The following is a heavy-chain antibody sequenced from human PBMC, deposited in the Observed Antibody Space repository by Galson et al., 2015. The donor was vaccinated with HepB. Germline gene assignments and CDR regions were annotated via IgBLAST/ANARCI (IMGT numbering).Heavy chain of an antibody. Sequence: SLRLSCAASGFIFSRYSMNWVRQAPGKGLEWVSYISGDGSSIYYTDSVMGRFTISRDNAKNSLFLQLNSLRTEDTAVYYCARDLHGDYVPYYFDSWGQGTLVTVSS. CDR3: ARDLHGDYVPYYFDS. CDR2: ISGDGSSI. CDR1: GFIFSRYS. J-gene: IGHJ4*02. D-gene: IGHD4-17*01. V-gene: IGHV3-48*04.